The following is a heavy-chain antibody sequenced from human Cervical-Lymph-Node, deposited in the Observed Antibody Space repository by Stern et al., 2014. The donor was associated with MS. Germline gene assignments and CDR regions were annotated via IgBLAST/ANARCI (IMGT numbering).Heavy chain of an antibody. V-gene: IGHV3-21*01. D-gene: IGHD2-2*02. CDR2: ISSSSSYI. J-gene: IGHJ6*02. CDR3: ARHLYCSSTSCYTDDYYYYYGMDV. CDR1: GFTFSSYS. Sequence: EVQLVESGGGLVKPGGSLRLSCAASGFTFSSYSMNWVRQAPGKWLERDSSISSSSSYIYYADSVQGRFTISRDNAKNSLYLQMNSLRAEDTAVYYCARHLYCSSTSCYTDDYYYYYGMDVWGQGTTVTVSS.